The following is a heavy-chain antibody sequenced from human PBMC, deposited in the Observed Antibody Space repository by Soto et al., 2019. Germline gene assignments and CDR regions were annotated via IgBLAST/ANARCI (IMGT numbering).Heavy chain of an antibody. CDR3: ARGYCSGGSCYVFDY. J-gene: IGHJ4*02. D-gene: IGHD2-15*01. Sequence: QVQLQESGPGLVKPSQTLSLTCTVSGGSISSGGYYWSWIRQHPGKGLEWIGYIYYSGSTYYNPSLKSRVTISVDTSKNQFSLKLRSVTAADTAVYYCARGYCSGGSCYVFDYWGQGTLVTVSS. V-gene: IGHV4-31*03. CDR1: GGSISSGGYY. CDR2: IYYSGST.